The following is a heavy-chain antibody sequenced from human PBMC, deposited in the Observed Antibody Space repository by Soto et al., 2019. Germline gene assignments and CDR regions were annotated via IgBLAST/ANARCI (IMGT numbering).Heavy chain of an antibody. CDR1: GGSISSNTYY. V-gene: IGHV4-39*01. CDR3: AGHKERLRFRYVDS. D-gene: IGHD3-3*01. Sequence: LQLQQSGPRLVKPSEALSLTCTVSGGSISSNTYYWGWLRQSPGKGLEWIGSIYYNGNTNYNPARTSGLAISEHATKNQFALNLSSVTAAYPARYYCAGHKERLRFRYVDSWRQGTLVTVSS. CDR2: IYYNGNT. J-gene: IGHJ4*01.